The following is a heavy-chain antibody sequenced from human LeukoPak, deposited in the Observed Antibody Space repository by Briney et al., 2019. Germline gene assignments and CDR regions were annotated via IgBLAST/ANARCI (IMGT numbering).Heavy chain of an antibody. V-gene: IGHV3-30*18. CDR2: ISYDGSNK. D-gene: IGHD3-10*01. CDR1: GFTFSSYG. CDR3: AKSRTSGGSPYDY. Sequence: GGSLRLSCAASGFTFSSYGMHWVRQAPGKGLEGVAVISYDGSNKYYADSVKGRFTISRDNSKNTLYLQMNSLRAEDTAVYYCAKSRTSGGSPYDYWGQGTLVTVSS. J-gene: IGHJ4*02.